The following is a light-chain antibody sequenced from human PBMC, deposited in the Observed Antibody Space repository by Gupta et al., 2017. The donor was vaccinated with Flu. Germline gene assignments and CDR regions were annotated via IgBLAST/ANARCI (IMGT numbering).Light chain of an antibody. CDR3: QQSYSTPYT. J-gene: IGKJ2*01. Sequence: PSSLSASVGDRVTITCRASQSISSYLNWYQQKPGKAPKLLIYAASSLQSGVPSRFSGSGSGTDFTLTISSLQPEDFATYYCQQSYSTPYTFGQGTELEIK. V-gene: IGKV1-39*01. CDR1: QSISSY. CDR2: AAS.